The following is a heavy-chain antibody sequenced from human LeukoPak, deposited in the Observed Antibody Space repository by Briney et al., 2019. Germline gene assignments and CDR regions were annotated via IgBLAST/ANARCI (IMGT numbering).Heavy chain of an antibody. D-gene: IGHD2-2*01. CDR3: VKDAFLGHCSSTSCGPFDY. V-gene: IGHV3-64D*06. CDR2: ISSNGGST. J-gene: IGHJ4*02. Sequence: GGSLRLSCSASGFTFSSYAMHWVRQAPGKGLEYVSAISSNGGSTYYADSVKGRFTISRDNSKNTLYLQMSSLRAEDTAVYYCVKDAFLGHCSSTSCGPFDYWGQGTLVTVSS. CDR1: GFTFSSYA.